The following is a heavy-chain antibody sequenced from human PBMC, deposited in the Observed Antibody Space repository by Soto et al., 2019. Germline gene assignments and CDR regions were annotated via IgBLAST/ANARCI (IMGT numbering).Heavy chain of an antibody. D-gene: IGHD3-9*01. CDR2: INAGNGNT. V-gene: IGHV1-3*01. CDR3: ARDPKAGYLYYYYYYMDV. CDR1: GYTFTSYA. Sequence: ASVKVSCKASGYTFTSYAMHWVRQAPGQRLEWMGWINAGNGNTKYSQKFQGRVTITRDTSASTAYMELSSLRSEDTAVYYCARDPKAGYLYYYYYYMDVWGKGTTVTVSS. J-gene: IGHJ6*03.